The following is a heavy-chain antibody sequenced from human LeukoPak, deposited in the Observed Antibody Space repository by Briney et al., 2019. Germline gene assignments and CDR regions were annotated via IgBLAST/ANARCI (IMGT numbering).Heavy chain of an antibody. J-gene: IGHJ4*02. D-gene: IGHD6-19*01. CDR2: IGIRGDT. CDR1: GFTFIDYD. V-gene: IGHV3-13*01. Sequence: GGSLRLSCAASGFTFIDYDMHWVRQVIGKGLEWVSAIGIRGDTHYSGSVKGRFTISRENAESSLYLQMNSLRAEDTAVYYCARGGIQVSGIDEFDYWGQGTLATVSS. CDR3: ARGGIQVSGIDEFDY.